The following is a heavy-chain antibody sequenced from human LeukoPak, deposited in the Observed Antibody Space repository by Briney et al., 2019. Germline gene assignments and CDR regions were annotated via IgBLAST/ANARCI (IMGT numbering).Heavy chain of an antibody. D-gene: IGHD1/OR15-1a*01. CDR3: VRDRDWNIDL. V-gene: IGHV3-74*01. CDR1: GFNFNTYW. J-gene: IGHJ5*02. Sequence: GGSLRLSCVASGFNFNTYWMHWVRQVPGKGLMSVSRINPDGTYTNYAGSVKGRFTISRDNAKNTLYLQMNSLRVEDAAVYYCVRDRDWNIDLWGLGTLVTVSS. CDR2: INPDGTYT.